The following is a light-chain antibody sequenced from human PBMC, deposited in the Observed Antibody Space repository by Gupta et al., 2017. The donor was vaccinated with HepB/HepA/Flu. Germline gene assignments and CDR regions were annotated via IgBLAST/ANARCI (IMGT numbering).Light chain of an antibody. Sequence: DIVMTQTPLSSPVTLGQAASISCRSSESLVHRDGNTYLSWLHQRPGQPPRLLIYRASNRFSGVPDRFSGSGAETEFTLKISRVEAEDVGIYYCLQATQFPRTFDHGTKVEIK. J-gene: IGKJ1*01. CDR2: RAS. V-gene: IGKV2-24*01. CDR1: ESLVHRDGNTY. CDR3: LQATQFPRT.